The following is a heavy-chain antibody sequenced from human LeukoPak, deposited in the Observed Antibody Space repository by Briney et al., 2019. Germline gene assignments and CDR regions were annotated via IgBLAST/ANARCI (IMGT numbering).Heavy chain of an antibody. CDR2: IRSKAYGGTT. D-gene: IGHD2-8*01. Sequence: GRSLRLSCTASGFTFGGYAMSWVRQAPGKGLEWVSFIRSKAYGGTTEYAASVKGRFTISRDDSKSIAFLQMNSLKTEDTAVYYCTRELGYCTNGVCYRAYYFDYWGQGTLVTVSS. CDR1: GFTFGGYA. CDR3: TRELGYCTNGVCYRAYYFDY. V-gene: IGHV3-49*04. J-gene: IGHJ4*02.